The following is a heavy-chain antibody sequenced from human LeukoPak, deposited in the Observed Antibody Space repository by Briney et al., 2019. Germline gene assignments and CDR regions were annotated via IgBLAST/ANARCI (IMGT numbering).Heavy chain of an antibody. CDR1: GFTFTSSA. D-gene: IGHD2-2*01. CDR3: AADYCSSTSCYPGY. Sequence: SVKVSCKASGFTFTSSAMQWVRQARGQRLEWIGWIVVGSGNTNYAQKFQERATITRDMSTITAYMELSSLRSEDTAVYYCAADYCSSTSCYPGYWGQGTLVTVSS. V-gene: IGHV1-58*02. J-gene: IGHJ4*02. CDR2: IVVGSGNT.